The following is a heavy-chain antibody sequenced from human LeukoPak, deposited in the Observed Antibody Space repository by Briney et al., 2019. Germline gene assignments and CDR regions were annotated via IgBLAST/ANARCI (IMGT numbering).Heavy chain of an antibody. Sequence: HPGGSLRLPCAASGFTFTTYSMNWLRQSPGVGLEWISYISGNSRTIYYADSVKGRFTISRDNAKQSLYLQMNSLRDEDTAVYYCATDCDSTSCFDYWGQGALVTVSS. V-gene: IGHV3-48*02. CDR2: ISGNSRTI. D-gene: IGHD2-2*01. CDR3: ATDCDSTSCFDY. J-gene: IGHJ4*02. CDR1: GFTFTTYS.